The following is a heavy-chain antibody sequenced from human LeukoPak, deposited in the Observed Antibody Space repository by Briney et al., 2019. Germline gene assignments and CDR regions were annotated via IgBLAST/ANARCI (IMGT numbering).Heavy chain of an antibody. CDR2: ISYDGSNK. D-gene: IGHD3-16*01. J-gene: IGHJ6*02. CDR1: GFTFSSYA. Sequence: GGSLRLSCAASGFTFSSYAMHWVRQAPGKGLEWVAVISYDGSNKYYADSVKGRFTISRDNSKNTLYLQMNSLKTEDTAVYYCSRDARGRSYVPYGMDVWGQGTTVTVSS. V-gene: IGHV3-30*04. CDR3: SRDARGRSYVPYGMDV.